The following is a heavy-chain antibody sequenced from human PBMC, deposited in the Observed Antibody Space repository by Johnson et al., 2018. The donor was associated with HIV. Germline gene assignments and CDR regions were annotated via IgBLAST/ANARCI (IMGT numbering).Heavy chain of an antibody. V-gene: IGHV3-33*01. CDR3: ARAYMSSGSYYDAFDI. CDR2: IWYDGSNK. D-gene: IGHD1-26*01. Sequence: MHWVRQAPGKGLEWVAVIWYDGSNKYYADSVKGRFTISRDNAKNSLYLQMNSLRAEDTALYYCARAYMSSGSYYDAFDIWGQGTMVIVSS. J-gene: IGHJ3*02.